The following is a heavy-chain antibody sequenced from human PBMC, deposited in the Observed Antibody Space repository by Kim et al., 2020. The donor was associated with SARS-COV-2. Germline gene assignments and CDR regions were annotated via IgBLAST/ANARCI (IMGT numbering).Heavy chain of an antibody. D-gene: IGHD3-10*01. J-gene: IGHJ6*02. CDR1: GGSISSSNW. Sequence: SETLSLTCAVSGGSISSSNWWSWVRQPPGKGLEWIGEIYHSGSTNYNPSLKSRVTISVDKSKNQFSLKLSSVTAADTAVYYCERASIMVRGPRGRGMDVWGQGTTVTVSS. CDR2: IYHSGST. V-gene: IGHV4-4*02. CDR3: ERASIMVRGPRGRGMDV.